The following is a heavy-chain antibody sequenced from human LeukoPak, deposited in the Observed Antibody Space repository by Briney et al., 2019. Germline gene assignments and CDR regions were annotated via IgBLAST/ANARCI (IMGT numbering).Heavy chain of an antibody. CDR2: IIPIFGTA. Sequence: SVKVSCKASGGTFSSYAISWVRQAPGQGLEWMGGIIPIFGTANYAQKFQGRVTITADKSTSTAYMELSSLRSEDTAVYYCARDLLHRGYAFDSWGQGTMVIVSS. D-gene: IGHD5-12*01. J-gene: IGHJ3*02. V-gene: IGHV1-69*06. CDR1: GGTFSSYA. CDR3: ARDLLHRGYAFDS.